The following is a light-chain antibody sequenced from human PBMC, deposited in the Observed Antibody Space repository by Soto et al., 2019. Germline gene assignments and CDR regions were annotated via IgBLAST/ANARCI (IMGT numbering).Light chain of an antibody. J-gene: IGKJ1*01. CDR3: QQYMSYS. CDR1: QRISRW. V-gene: IGKV1-5*01. CDR2: DVS. Sequence: DIQMTQSPSTLSASLGDRVTITCRASQRISRWLAWYQQNPGKAPKLLISDVSNLDRGVPSRFSGSGSGTEFTLTISSLETDDVATYYCQQYMSYSFGQGTKVEIK.